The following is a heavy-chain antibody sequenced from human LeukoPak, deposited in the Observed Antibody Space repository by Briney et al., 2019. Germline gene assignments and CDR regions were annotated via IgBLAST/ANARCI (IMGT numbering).Heavy chain of an antibody. Sequence: PSETLSLTCTVSGGSISSDYWSWIRQPPGKGLEWIGYIYYSGSTNCNPSLKSRVTISVDTSKNQFSLKLSSVTAADTAVYYCARVDCSGGSCYSFDYWGQGTLVTVSS. J-gene: IGHJ4*02. CDR1: GGSISSDY. CDR3: ARVDCSGGSCYSFDY. D-gene: IGHD2-15*01. CDR2: IYYSGST. V-gene: IGHV4-59*01.